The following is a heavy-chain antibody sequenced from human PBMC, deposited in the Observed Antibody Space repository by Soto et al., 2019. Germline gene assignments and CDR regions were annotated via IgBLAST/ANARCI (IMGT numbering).Heavy chain of an antibody. D-gene: IGHD3-22*01. V-gene: IGHV4-30-4*01. CDR1: SGSISSGDYY. CDR3: ARGRITMIVVGDYFDY. Sequence: PSETLSLTCTVSSGSISSGDYYWSWVRQAPGKGLEWIGYIYSSGTTYFNPSLKSRVTISVDTSKNQFSLKLSSVTAADTAVYYCARGRITMIVVGDYFDYWGHGTLVTVSS. J-gene: IGHJ4*01. CDR2: IYSSGTT.